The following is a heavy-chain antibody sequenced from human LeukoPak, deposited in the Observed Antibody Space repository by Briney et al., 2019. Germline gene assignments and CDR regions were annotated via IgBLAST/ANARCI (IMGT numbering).Heavy chain of an antibody. Sequence: VADISSHNRTIYYAASVRGGFTISRDNDKNSLFGQMDRLRDEDTAVSYCASLLRDILPFFDYWGQGTLVTVSS. CDR2: ISSHNRTI. V-gene: IGHV3-48*02. J-gene: IGHJ4*02. CDR3: ASLLRDILPFFDY.